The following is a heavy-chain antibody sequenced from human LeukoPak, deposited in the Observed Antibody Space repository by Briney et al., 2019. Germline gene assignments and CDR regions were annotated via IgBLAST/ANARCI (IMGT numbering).Heavy chain of an antibody. Sequence: GGSLRLSCPASGFTLSNYEMKWVRQAPGKGLEWISYINSGGTTTYYADSVKGRFTISRDSAKNSLYLQMNSLRAEDTAVYYCARHTYTSGKFDCWGQGTLVTVS. CDR1: GFTLSNYE. V-gene: IGHV3-48*03. CDR3: ARHTYTSGKFDC. J-gene: IGHJ4*02. CDR2: INSGGTTT. D-gene: IGHD3-16*01.